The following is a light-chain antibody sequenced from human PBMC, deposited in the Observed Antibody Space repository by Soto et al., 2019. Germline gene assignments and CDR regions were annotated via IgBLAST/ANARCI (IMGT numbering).Light chain of an antibody. Sequence: EIVLTQSPATLSLSPGETATLSCRASQSVSSYLVWYQQKPGQAPRLLIYDASTRATGIPARFSGSGSGTDFTLTISSLEPEDFAVYYCQQRANWPSTFGGGTKVEIK. CDR2: DAS. CDR3: QQRANWPST. J-gene: IGKJ4*01. V-gene: IGKV3-11*01. CDR1: QSVSSY.